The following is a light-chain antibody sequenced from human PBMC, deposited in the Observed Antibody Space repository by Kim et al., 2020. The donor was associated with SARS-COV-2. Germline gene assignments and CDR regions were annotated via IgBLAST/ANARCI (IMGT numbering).Light chain of an antibody. V-gene: IGKV3-15*01. CDR1: QSVGSN. J-gene: IGKJ2*01. Sequence: VSPGERATLSCRASQSVGSNLAWYQQRPGQAPRLLISGASTRATGVPARFSGSGSGTEFTLTISSPQSEDFAVYYCQQYNRWPPYIFGQGTKLEI. CDR3: QQYNRWPPYI. CDR2: GAS.